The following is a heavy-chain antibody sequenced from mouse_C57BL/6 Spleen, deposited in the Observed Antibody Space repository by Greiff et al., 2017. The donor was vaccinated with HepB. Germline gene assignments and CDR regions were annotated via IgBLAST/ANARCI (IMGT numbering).Heavy chain of an antibody. CDR2: ISSGGDYI. V-gene: IGHV5-9-1*02. CDR3: TRDRSGRDAMDY. D-gene: IGHD1-1*01. J-gene: IGHJ4*01. CDR1: GFTFSSYA. Sequence: VQLKESGEGLVKPGGSLKLSCAASGFTFSSYAMSWVRQTPEKRLEWVAYISSGGDYIYYADTVKGRFTISRDNARNTLYLQMSSLKSEDTAMYYCTRDRSGRDAMDYWGQGTSVTVSS.